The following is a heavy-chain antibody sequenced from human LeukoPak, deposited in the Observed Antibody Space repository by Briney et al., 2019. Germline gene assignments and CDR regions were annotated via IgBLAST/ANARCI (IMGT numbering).Heavy chain of an antibody. J-gene: IGHJ6*03. CDR3: ARNRRDGYNSHMDV. D-gene: IGHD5-24*01. CDR1: GGSISSSSYY. CDR2: IYYSGST. V-gene: IGHV4-39*01. Sequence: SETLSLTCTVSGGSISSSSYYWGWIRQPPGKGLEWIGGIYYSGSTYYNPSLKSRVTISVDTSKNQFSLKLSSVTAADTAVYYCARNRRDGYNSHMDVWGKGTTVTVSS.